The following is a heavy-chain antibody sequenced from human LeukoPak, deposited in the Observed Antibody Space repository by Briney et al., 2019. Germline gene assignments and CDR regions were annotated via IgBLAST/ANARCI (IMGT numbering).Heavy chain of an antibody. J-gene: IGHJ3*02. CDR2: ISAYNGNT. D-gene: IGHD6-13*01. Sequence: GASVKVSCKASGYTFTSYGISWVRQAPGQGLEWMGWISAYNGNTNYAQKLQGRVTMTTDTSTSTAYMELRSLRSDDTAVYYCAIFSGYSSSWYVAFDIWGQGTMVTVSS. CDR1: GYTFTSYG. CDR3: AIFSGYSSSWYVAFDI. V-gene: IGHV1-18*01.